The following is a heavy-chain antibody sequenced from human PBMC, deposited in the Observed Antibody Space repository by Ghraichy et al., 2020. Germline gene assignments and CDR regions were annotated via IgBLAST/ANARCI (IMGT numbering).Heavy chain of an antibody. V-gene: IGHV3-21*01. Sequence: SVKGRFTISRDNAKNSLYLQMNSLRAEDTAVYYCARDGYGSGSYLYYFDYWGQGTLVTVSS. D-gene: IGHD3-10*01. CDR3: ARDGYGSGSYLYYFDY. J-gene: IGHJ4*02.